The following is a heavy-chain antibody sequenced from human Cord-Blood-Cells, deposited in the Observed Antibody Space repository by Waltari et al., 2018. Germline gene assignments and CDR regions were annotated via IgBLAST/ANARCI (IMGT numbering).Heavy chain of an antibody. Sequence: QVQLVESGGGVVQPGRSLRLSCAASGFTFRSYGMHWVRQAPGKGLEWVAVISYDGSNKYYADSVKGRFTISRDNSKNTLYLQMNSLRAEDTAVYYCAKQGAARHYFDYWGQGTLVTVSS. CDR2: ISYDGSNK. J-gene: IGHJ4*02. CDR3: AKQGAARHYFDY. CDR1: GFTFRSYG. D-gene: IGHD6-6*01. V-gene: IGHV3-30*18.